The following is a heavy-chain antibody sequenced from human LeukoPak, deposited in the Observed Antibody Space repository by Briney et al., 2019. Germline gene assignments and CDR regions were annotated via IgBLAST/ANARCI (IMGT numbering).Heavy chain of an antibody. CDR2: ISSSSSYI. CDR3: ARGGRDYYDSRFDP. CDR1: GFTFSSYS. J-gene: IGHJ5*02. D-gene: IGHD3-22*01. Sequence: GGSLRLSCAASGFTFSSYSMNWVRQAPGKGLEWVSSISSSSSYIYYADSVKGRFTISRDNAKNSLYLQMNGLRAEDTAVYYCARGGRDYYDSRFDPWGQGTLVTVSS. V-gene: IGHV3-21*01.